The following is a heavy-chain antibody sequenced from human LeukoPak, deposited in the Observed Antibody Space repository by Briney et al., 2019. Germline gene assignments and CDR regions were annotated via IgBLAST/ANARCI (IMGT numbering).Heavy chain of an antibody. CDR1: GFTFSSYG. CDR3: AKDLGVRYFDWLIPGSDY. J-gene: IGHJ4*02. CDR2: ISYDGSNE. D-gene: IGHD3-9*01. V-gene: IGHV3-30*18. Sequence: GGSLRLSCAASGFTFSSYGMHWVRQAPGKGLEWVAVISYDGSNEYYADSVKGRFTISRDNSKNTLYLQMNSLRAEDTAVYYCAKDLGVRYFDWLIPGSDYWGQGTLVTVS.